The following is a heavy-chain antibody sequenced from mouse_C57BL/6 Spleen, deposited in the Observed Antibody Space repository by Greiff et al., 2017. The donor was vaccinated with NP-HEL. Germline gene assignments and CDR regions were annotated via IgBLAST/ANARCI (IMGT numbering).Heavy chain of an antibody. CDR3: AKEEDFLFDY. J-gene: IGHJ2*01. Sequence: EVKLMESGGGLVKPGGSLKLSCAASGFTFSDYGMHWVRQAPEKGLEWVAYISSGSSTIYYADTVKGRFTISRDNAKNTLFLQMTSLRSEDTAMYYCAKEEDFLFDYWGQGTTLTVSS. CDR1: GFTFSDYG. CDR2: ISSGSSTI. V-gene: IGHV5-17*01.